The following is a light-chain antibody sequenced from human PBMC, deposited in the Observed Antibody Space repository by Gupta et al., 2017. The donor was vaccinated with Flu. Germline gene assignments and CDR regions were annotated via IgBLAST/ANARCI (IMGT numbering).Light chain of an antibody. CDR3: MVFYGGAGV. V-gene: IGLV7-43*01. Sequence: GTVTLTCASTTGAVTTGWCPSWLQQKPGQAPRTLIFNTINKHSWTPARFSGSLLGGKAALTLSGVQPEDEADYYCMVFYGGAGVFGGGTKLTVL. CDR2: NTI. CDR1: TGAVTTGWC. J-gene: IGLJ3*02.